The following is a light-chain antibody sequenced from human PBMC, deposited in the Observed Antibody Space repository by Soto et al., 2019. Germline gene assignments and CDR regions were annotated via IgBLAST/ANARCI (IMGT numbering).Light chain of an antibody. Sequence: DIVLTQSPDSLAVSLGERATINCKSSQTVFFNSNNKNYVVWYQPKPGQPPKLLISLASIRESGVPDRFSGSGSGTDFTLTISSLQAEDVAVYYCQQYFHSPPTFGGGTRVEI. V-gene: IGKV4-1*01. CDR2: LAS. CDR3: QQYFHSPPT. CDR1: QTVFFNSNNKNY. J-gene: IGKJ4*01.